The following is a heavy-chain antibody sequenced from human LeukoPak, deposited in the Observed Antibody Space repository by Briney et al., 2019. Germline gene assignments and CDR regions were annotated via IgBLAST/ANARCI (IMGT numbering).Heavy chain of an antibody. Sequence: GGSLRLSCAVSGFTFSGHWMFWVRQAPGKGLEWVSSTNSDGSSRGYTDSVKGRFTISRDNARNSLYLQMNSLTAEDTAVYYCARDPYSGAYGNTYYYYMDVWGKGTTVTISS. CDR3: ARDPYSGAYGNTYYYYMDV. CDR1: GFTFSGHW. J-gene: IGHJ6*03. D-gene: IGHD1-26*01. CDR2: TNSDGSSR. V-gene: IGHV3-74*01.